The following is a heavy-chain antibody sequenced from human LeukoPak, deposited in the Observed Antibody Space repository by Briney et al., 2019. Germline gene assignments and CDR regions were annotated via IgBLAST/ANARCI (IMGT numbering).Heavy chain of an antibody. V-gene: IGHV3-13*01. Sequence: GGSLRLSCAASGFTFSSYDMHWVRQATGKGLEWVSAIGTAGDTYYPGSVKGRFTISRENAKNSLYLQMNSLRVEDTAVYYCARAGWDPEAAAEYYGMGVWGQGTTVTVSS. CDR3: ARAGWDPEAAAEYYGMGV. D-gene: IGHD6-13*01. CDR2: IGTAGDT. J-gene: IGHJ6*02. CDR1: GFTFSSYD.